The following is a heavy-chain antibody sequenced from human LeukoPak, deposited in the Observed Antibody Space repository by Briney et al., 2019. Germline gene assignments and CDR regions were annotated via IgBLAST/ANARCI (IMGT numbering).Heavy chain of an antibody. CDR1: GFTFSNYY. J-gene: IGHJ4*02. D-gene: IGHD3-3*01. Sequence: GGSLRLSCAASGFTFSNYYMSWIRQAPGKGLEWVSYINTIGTTIYYADSLKGRFTISRDNAKNSLSLQMDSLRAEDTAVYYCARDQINYYDFWSGYYPTIDYWGQGTLVTVSS. V-gene: IGHV3-11*01. CDR2: INTIGTTI. CDR3: ARDQINYYDFWSGYYPTIDY.